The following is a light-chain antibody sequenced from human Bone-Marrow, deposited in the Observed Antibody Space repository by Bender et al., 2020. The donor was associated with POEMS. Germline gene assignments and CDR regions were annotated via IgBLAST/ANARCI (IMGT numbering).Light chain of an antibody. CDR1: SSDVGSYKL. CDR2: EVS. CDR3: CSYAGSSTTV. J-gene: IGLJ3*02. Sequence: ALTQAASVSGSPGQSITISCTGTSSDVGSYKLVSWYQQYPGKAPKLMIYEVSKRPSGVSNRFSGSKSGNTASLTISGLQAEDEANYYCCSYAGSSTTVFGGVTKLTVL. V-gene: IGLV2-23*02.